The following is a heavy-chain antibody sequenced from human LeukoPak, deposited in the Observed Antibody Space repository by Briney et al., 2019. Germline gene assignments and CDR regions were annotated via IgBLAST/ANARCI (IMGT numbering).Heavy chain of an antibody. CDR2: ISFDGSNK. CDR1: GFTFSSHG. V-gene: IGHV3-30*18. J-gene: IGHJ4*02. D-gene: IGHD1-26*01. Sequence: GGSLRLSCVASGFTFSSHGIHWVRPAPGKGLEWVAVISFDGSNKYFADSVRGRFTISRDNSKNTLYVQMNSLRDEDTAVYYCAKDQRWESPHYLDSWGQGTLVTVSS. CDR3: AKDQRWESPHYLDS.